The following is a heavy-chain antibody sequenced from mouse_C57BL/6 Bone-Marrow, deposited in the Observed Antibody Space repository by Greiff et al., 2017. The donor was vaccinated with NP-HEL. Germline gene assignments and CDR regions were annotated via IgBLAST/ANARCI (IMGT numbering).Heavy chain of an antibody. CDR2: IDPSDSYT. Sequence: QVQLQQPGAELVKPGASVKLSCKASGYTFTSYWMQWVKQRPGQGLEWIGEIDPSDSYTNYNQKFKGKATLTVDTSSSTAYMQLSSLTSEDSEVYYCAIYYGSSYGYFDVWGTGTTVTVSS. CDR3: AIYYGSSYGYFDV. V-gene: IGHV1-50*01. J-gene: IGHJ1*03. CDR1: GYTFTSYW. D-gene: IGHD1-1*01.